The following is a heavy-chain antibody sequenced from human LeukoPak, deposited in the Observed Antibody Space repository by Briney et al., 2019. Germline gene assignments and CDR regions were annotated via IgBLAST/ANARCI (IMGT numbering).Heavy chain of an antibody. D-gene: IGHD2-2*03. J-gene: IGHJ5*02. CDR2: INSDGSSA. CDR3: ARDWIGKTSINWFDP. Sequence: GGSLRLSCAASGFTFSSYWMHWVRQAPGKGLVWVSRINSDGSSATYADSVKGRFTISRDNSKNTLYLQMNSLRAEATAVYYCARDWIGKTSINWFDPWGQGTLVTVSS. CDR1: GFTFSSYW. V-gene: IGHV3-74*01.